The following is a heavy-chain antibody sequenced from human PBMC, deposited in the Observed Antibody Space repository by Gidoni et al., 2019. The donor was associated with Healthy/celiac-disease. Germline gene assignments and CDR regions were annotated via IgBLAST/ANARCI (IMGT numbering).Heavy chain of an antibody. CDR2: IYYSGST. V-gene: IGHV4-39*01. D-gene: IGHD1-26*01. CDR3: ARVRIVGAPPDL. Sequence: QLQLQESGPGLVKPSETLSLTCTVSGGSISSSSYYWGWIRQPPGKGLEWIGSIYYSGSTYYNPTLKSRVTISVDTSKNQFSLKLSSVTAADTAVYYCARVRIVGAPPDLWGRGTLVTVSS. J-gene: IGHJ2*01. CDR1: GGSISSSSYY.